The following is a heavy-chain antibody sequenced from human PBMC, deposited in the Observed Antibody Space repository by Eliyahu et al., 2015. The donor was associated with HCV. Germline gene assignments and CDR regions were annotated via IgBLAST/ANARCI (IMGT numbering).Heavy chain of an antibody. CDR2: LYTDDST. V-gene: IGHV3-53*02. Sequence: EVQLVETGGGLIQPGGSLRLSCAASGFPVSSTYMSWVRQAPGKGLEWVSVLYTDDSTYYADSVKGRFTISRDNSRNTLFLQMNSLRADDTAVYYCARAPWRQWLSGFDFWGQGTLVTVSS. J-gene: IGHJ4*02. CDR1: GFPVSSTY. D-gene: IGHD6-19*01. CDR3: ARAPWRQWLSGFDF.